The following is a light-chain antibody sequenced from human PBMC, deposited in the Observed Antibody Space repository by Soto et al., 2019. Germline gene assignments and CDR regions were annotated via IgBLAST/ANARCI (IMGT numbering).Light chain of an antibody. CDR1: QSVSSSF. J-gene: IGKJ4*01. CDR2: GAS. Sequence: EIVLTQSPGTLSLSPGERATLSCRASQSVSSSFLAWYQQKPGQAPRLLIYGASSRATGIPDRFSGSGSGTDFTLTISRLEPEDGAVYYCQQYDSSPLTFGGGTTVEIK. V-gene: IGKV3-20*01. CDR3: QQYDSSPLT.